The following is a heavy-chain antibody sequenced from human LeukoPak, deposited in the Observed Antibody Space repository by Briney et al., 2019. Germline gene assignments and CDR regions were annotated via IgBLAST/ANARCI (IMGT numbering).Heavy chain of an antibody. CDR1: GFTFTNYA. CDR2: ISEGVGNT. Sequence: GGSLRLSCAASGFTFTNYAMTWVRQAPGKGLEWVSGISEGVGNTYYADSVKGRFTISRDHSKNTLYLQMNSLRAEDTALYYCAKREKGTTGRFFDCWVQGTLVTVSS. D-gene: IGHD4-17*01. J-gene: IGHJ4*02. V-gene: IGHV3-23*01. CDR3: AKREKGTTGRFFDC.